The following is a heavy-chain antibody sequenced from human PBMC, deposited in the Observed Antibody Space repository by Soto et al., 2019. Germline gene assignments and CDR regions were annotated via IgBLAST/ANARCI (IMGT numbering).Heavy chain of an antibody. CDR3: ARGGGYCSGGSCYHAEYFQH. Sequence: EVQLVESGGGLVQPGGSLRLSCAASGFTVSSNYMSWVRQAPGKGLEWVSVIYSGGSTYYADSVKGRFTISRHNSMNTLYLQMNSLRAEDTAVYYCARGGGYCSGGSCYHAEYFQHWGQGTLVTVSS. J-gene: IGHJ1*01. V-gene: IGHV3-53*04. CDR1: GFTVSSNY. D-gene: IGHD2-15*01. CDR2: IYSGGST.